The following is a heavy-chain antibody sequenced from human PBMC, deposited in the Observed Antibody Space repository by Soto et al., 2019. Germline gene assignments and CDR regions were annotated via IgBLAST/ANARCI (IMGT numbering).Heavy chain of an antibody. D-gene: IGHD2-21*02. Sequence: ASVKVSCKVSGYTLTETSIHWVRQAPGIGLEWMGGSNPEDGETIYAQKVQGRVIMTEDTSTDTAYMELSSLRSEDTAVYYCVRGFSGGDADWFDPWGQGTLVTVSS. J-gene: IGHJ5*02. CDR1: GYTLTETS. CDR3: VRGFSGGDADWFDP. CDR2: SNPEDGET. V-gene: IGHV1-24*01.